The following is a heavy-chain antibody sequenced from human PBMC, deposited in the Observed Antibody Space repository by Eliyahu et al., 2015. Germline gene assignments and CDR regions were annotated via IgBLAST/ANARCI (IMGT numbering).Heavy chain of an antibody. CDR3: ARLVAPSGAGAYYFDY. Sequence: QVQLQQWGAGLLKPSETLSLTCGVYGGXFXGYYRVWIRQPPGKGLEWIGEMNYSGSNTYNPSLKSRVTISVDTSKNQFSLKLNSVTAADTAVYYCARLVAPSGAGAYYFDYWGQGSLVTVSS. CDR2: MNYSGSN. CDR1: GGXFXGYY. D-gene: IGHD5-12*01. J-gene: IGHJ4*02. V-gene: IGHV4-34*01.